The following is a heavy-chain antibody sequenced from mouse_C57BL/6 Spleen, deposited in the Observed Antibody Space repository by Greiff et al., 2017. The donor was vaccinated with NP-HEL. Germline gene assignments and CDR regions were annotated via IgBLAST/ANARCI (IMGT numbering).Heavy chain of an antibody. CDR2: ISYDGSN. V-gene: IGHV3-6*01. Sequence: EVKLQESGPGLVKPSQSLSLTCSVTGYSITSGYYWNWIRQFPGNKLEWMGYISYDGSNNYNPSLKNRISITRDISKNQVFLKLNSVTTEDTATYYCAREITTGFAYWGQGTLVTVSA. D-gene: IGHD1-1*01. CDR3: AREITTGFAY. J-gene: IGHJ3*01. CDR1: GYSITSGYY.